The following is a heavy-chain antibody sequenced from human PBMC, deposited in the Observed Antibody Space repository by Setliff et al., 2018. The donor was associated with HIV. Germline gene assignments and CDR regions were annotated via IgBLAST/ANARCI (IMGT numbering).Heavy chain of an antibody. D-gene: IGHD3-16*01. V-gene: IGHV4-38-2*02. Sequence: SETLSLTCTVFGFSISSCYFWGCIRQPPGGGLEGIGSIYHSGSAYYNPSLKSRVTMSVDTSKNQFSLKLSSVTAADTAVYYCARRWGNNGFDPWGQGTLVTVSS. J-gene: IGHJ5*02. CDR3: ARRWGNNGFDP. CDR1: GFSISSCYF. CDR2: IYHSGSA.